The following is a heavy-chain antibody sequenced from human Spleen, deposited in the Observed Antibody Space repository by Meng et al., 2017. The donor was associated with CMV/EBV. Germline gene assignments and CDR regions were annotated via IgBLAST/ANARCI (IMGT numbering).Heavy chain of an antibody. CDR3: ARWVVTGTTDAFDI. Sequence: SETLSLTCTVSGGSVSSGSYYWSWIRQPPGKGLEWIGYIYYSGSTNYNPSLKSRVTISVDTSKNQFSLKLSSVTAADTAVYYCARWVVTGTTDAFDIWGQGTMVTVSS. J-gene: IGHJ3*02. CDR1: GGSVSSGSYY. V-gene: IGHV4-61*01. CDR2: IYYSGST. D-gene: IGHD1-7*01.